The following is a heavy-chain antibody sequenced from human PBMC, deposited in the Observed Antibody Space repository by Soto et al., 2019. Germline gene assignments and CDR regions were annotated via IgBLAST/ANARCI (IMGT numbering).Heavy chain of an antibody. D-gene: IGHD6-19*01. CDR3: ARDERIAVAGTDT. J-gene: IGHJ5*02. CDR1: GFNLSAHD. Sequence: EVQLVESGGGLVQPGGSLTLSCAASGFNLSAHDMHWVRQVKGKGLEWVSALGVAGNTFESASVKGRFTVSRDNSKNTLFLQMNSLRAEDTALYYCARDERIAVAGTDTWGQGILVTVTS. V-gene: IGHV3-13*01. CDR2: LGVAGNT.